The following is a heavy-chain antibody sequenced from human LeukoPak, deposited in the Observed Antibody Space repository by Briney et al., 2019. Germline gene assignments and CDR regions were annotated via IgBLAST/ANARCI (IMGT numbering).Heavy chain of an antibody. CDR3: SRSLRTPTYNWFDP. CDR1: GGSFSGYY. D-gene: IGHD4-23*01. V-gene: IGHV4-34*01. CDR2: VNHSGST. J-gene: IGHJ5*02. Sequence: SETLSLTCAVYGGSFSGYYWSWIRQPPGKGLEWIGEVNHSGSTNYNPSLKSRVTISLDTSKNHFSLKLSSVTAADTAVYYYSRSLRTPTYNWFDPWGQGTLVTVSS.